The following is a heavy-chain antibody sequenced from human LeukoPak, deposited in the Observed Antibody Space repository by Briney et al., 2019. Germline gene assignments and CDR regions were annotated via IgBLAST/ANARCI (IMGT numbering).Heavy chain of an antibody. CDR1: GGTFSSYA. J-gene: IGHJ2*01. Sequence: SVKVSCKASGGTFSSYAISWVRQAPGQGLEWMGRIIPILGIANYAQKFQGRVTIAADKSTSTAYMELSSLRSEDTAVYYCARGRANWNYWYFDLWGRGTLVTVSS. D-gene: IGHD1-1*01. CDR3: ARGRANWNYWYFDL. CDR2: IIPILGIA. V-gene: IGHV1-69*04.